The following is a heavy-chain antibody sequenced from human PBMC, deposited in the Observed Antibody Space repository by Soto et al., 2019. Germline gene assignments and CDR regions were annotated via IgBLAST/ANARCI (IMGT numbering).Heavy chain of an antibody. CDR1: GGSVSSGDYY. CDR2: IYYSGST. CDR3: ARDWVKRPYGMDV. V-gene: IGHV4-30-4*01. J-gene: IGHJ6*02. D-gene: IGHD3-16*01. Sequence: SETLSLTCTVSGGSVSSGDYYWSWIRQPPGKGLEWIGYIYYSGSTYYNPSLKSRVTISVDTSKNQFSLKLSSVTAADTAVYYCARDWVKRPYGMDVWGQGTTVTVSS.